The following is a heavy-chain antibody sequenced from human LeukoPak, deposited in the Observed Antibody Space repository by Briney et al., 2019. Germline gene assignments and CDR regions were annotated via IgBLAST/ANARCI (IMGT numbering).Heavy chain of an antibody. D-gene: IGHD6-19*01. CDR2: LASTGSDT. J-gene: IGHJ4*02. CDR1: GFTFSSYA. CDR3: AKDRGRSVSGTEFDY. V-gene: IGHV3-23*01. Sequence: GSLRLSCAASGFTFSSYAMTWVRQAPGKGPEWVSTLASTGSDTYYADSVKGRFTISRDTSKNTLYLQMDSLRAEDTAIYYCAKDRGRSVSGTEFDYWGQGTLLTVSS.